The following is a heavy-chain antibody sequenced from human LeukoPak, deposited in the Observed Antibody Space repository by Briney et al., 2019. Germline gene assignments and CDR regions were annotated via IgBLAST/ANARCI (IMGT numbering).Heavy chain of an antibody. CDR2: ILHGGSS. J-gene: IGHJ4*02. CDR1: GGSINSYY. CDR3: ARVVGGRYFDY. V-gene: IGHV4-59*01. D-gene: IGHD3-16*01. Sequence: SETLSLTCSVSGGSINSYYWSWIRQSPGKGLEWIGYILHGGSSDYNPSLKSRVTISVDTSKNQFSLKLSSVTAADTAVYYCARVVGGRYFDYWGQGTLVTVSS.